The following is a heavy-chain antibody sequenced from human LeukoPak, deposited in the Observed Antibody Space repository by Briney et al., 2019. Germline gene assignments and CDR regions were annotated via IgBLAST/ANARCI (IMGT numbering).Heavy chain of an antibody. CDR1: GGSISSGGHY. Sequence: SQTLSLTCTVSGGSISSGGHYWSWIRQPPGKGLEWIGYIYHSGSTYYNPSLKSRVIISVDRSKNQFSLKLNSVTAADTAVYYCARSAVVVAATEVWFDPWGQGTLVTVSS. V-gene: IGHV4-30-2*01. CDR2: IYHSGST. J-gene: IGHJ5*02. D-gene: IGHD2-15*01. CDR3: ARSAVVVAATEVWFDP.